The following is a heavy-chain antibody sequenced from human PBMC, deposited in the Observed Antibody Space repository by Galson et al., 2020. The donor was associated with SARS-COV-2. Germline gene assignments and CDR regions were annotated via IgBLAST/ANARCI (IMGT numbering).Heavy chain of an antibody. V-gene: IGHV2-26*01. Sequence: SGPTLVKPTETLTLTCTVSGFSLSNARMGVSWIRQPPGKALEWLAHIFSNDEKSYSTSLKSRLTISKDTSKSQVVLTMTNMDPVDTATYYCARMGDGSGRIFFDYWGQGTLVTVSS. CDR3: ARMGDGSGRIFFDY. D-gene: IGHD3-10*01. CDR1: GFSLSNARMG. J-gene: IGHJ4*02. CDR2: IFSNDEK.